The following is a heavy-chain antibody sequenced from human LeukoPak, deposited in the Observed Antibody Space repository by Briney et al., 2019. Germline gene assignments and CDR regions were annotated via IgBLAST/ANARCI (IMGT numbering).Heavy chain of an antibody. D-gene: IGHD1-14*01. J-gene: IGHJ4*02. V-gene: IGHV3-23*01. Sequence: GGPLRLSCAASGFTFSTYAMGWVRQAPGKGLEWVSGIYGGGSGSTFYAESVKGRFTISRDNSKNTLYLQMNSLRDEDTAIYYCAKDFTPDGIWDIDYWGRGTLITVSS. CDR1: GFTFSTYA. CDR3: AKDFTPDGIWDIDY. CDR2: IYGGGSGST.